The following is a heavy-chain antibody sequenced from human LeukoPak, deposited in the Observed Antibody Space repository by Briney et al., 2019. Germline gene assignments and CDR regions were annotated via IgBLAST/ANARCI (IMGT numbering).Heavy chain of an antibody. CDR1: DFSFSDSW. Sequence: GGSLRLSCIASDFSFSDSWMTWVRKAPWKGLEWVASIKYDGREIQYVDSVKGRFTISRDNAKRSLYLEMASLRVEDTAVYYCVTQGNWTWGQGTLVTVSS. D-gene: IGHD1-1*01. CDR2: IKYDGREI. J-gene: IGHJ4*02. V-gene: IGHV3-7*01. CDR3: VTQGNWT.